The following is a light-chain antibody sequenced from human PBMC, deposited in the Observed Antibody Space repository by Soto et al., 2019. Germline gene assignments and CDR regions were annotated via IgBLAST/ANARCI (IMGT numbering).Light chain of an antibody. CDR3: QQSYSTTWT. CDR2: GAS. J-gene: IGKJ1*01. Sequence: EIQMTQSPSFLSATVGDRVTITCRASQAISNYLNWYQQKPGKAPNLLIFGASSLQSGVPSRFSGSGSETHFTLTISSLQPEDFATYSCQQSYSTTWTFGQGTKVDIK. CDR1: QAISNY. V-gene: IGKV1-39*01.